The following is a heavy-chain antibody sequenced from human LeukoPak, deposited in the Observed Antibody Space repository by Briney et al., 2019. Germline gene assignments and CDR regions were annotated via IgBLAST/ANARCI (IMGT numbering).Heavy chain of an antibody. V-gene: IGHV3-74*01. CDR3: ARAPSEIGGYYPEYFRH. CDR1: GFSFREYW. D-gene: IGHD3-22*01. Sequence: GGSLRLSCAASGFSFREYWMSWVRQAPGKGLVWVSRIKSDGSTRYADSVKGRFTISRDNAKNTVSLQMTSLRAEDTGVYYCARAPSEIGGYYPEYFRHWGQGTLVIVSS. J-gene: IGHJ1*01. CDR2: IKSDGST.